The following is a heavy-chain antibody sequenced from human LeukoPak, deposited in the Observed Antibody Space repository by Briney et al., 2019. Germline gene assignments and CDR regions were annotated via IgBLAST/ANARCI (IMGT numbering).Heavy chain of an antibody. D-gene: IGHD1-14*01. CDR1: GSSFTCYW. Sequence: PGESLKISCKGSGSSFTCYWIGWVRQLPGKGLEWMGIIYPGDSDTRYSPSFQGQVTISADKSISTAFLQWSSLKASDTAMYYCARTRGYLVPGGIKDYWGQGTLVTVSS. CDR3: ARTRGYLVPGGIKDY. CDR2: IYPGDSDT. V-gene: IGHV5-51*01. J-gene: IGHJ4*02.